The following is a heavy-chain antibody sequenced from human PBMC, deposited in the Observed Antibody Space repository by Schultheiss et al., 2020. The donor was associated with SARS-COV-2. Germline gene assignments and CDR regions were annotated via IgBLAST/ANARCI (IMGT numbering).Heavy chain of an antibody. Sequence: SLKISCAASGFTFDDYAMHWVRQAPGKGLEWVSGISWNSGSIGYADSVKGRFTISRDNAKNSLYLQMNSLRAEDTALYYCAKDMGPDMIAAAGNWFDPWGQETLVTGSS. CDR3: AKDMGPDMIAAAGNWFDP. CDR1: GFTFDDYA. J-gene: IGHJ5*02. V-gene: IGHV3-9*01. D-gene: IGHD6-13*01. CDR2: ISWNSGSI.